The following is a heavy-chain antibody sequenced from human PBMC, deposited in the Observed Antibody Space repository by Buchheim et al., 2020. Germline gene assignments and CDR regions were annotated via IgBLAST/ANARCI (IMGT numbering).Heavy chain of an antibody. D-gene: IGHD6-6*01. CDR2: ISSSSSYI. Sequence: EVQLVESGGGLVKPGGSLRLSCAASGFTFSSYSMNWVRQAPGKGLEWVSSISSSSSYIYYADSVKGRFTISRDNAKNSLYLQMNSLRAEDTAVYYCAREAEFVAEYSSSSYDYWGQGTL. CDR3: AREAEFVAEYSSSSYDY. J-gene: IGHJ4*02. CDR1: GFTFSSYS. V-gene: IGHV3-21*01.